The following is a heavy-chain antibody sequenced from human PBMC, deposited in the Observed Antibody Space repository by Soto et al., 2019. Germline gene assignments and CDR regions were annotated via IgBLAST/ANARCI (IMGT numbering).Heavy chain of an antibody. CDR3: AKDYLGSSKAFDI. Sequence: GGSLRLSCAVYGFTFSNYGMHWVRQAPGKGLEWVALISDDGTNKYFVDSVKGRFTISRDNSRNMLYLQMSRLRPEDTAVYHCAKDYLGSSKAFDIWGQGTMVTVSS. V-gene: IGHV3-30*18. CDR1: GFTFSNYG. D-gene: IGHD2-2*01. CDR2: ISDDGTNK. J-gene: IGHJ3*02.